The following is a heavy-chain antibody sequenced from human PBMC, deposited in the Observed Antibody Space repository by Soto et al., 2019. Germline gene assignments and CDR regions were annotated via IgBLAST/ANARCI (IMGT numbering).Heavy chain of an antibody. CDR1: GYSFTNYG. Sequence: ASVKVSCKTSGYSFTNYGINWVRQAPGQGLEWMGWISPFTGDTHYTQSLQGRITVTTDTSTNTAYMELRSLRSADTAVYYCARSCRGGSCHSGYWGQGTLVTVSS. V-gene: IGHV1-18*04. J-gene: IGHJ4*02. D-gene: IGHD3-10*01. CDR2: ISPFTGDT. CDR3: ARSCRGGSCHSGY.